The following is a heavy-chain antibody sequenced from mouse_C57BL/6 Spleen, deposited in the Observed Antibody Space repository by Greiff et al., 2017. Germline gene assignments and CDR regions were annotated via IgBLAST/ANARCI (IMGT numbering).Heavy chain of an antibody. V-gene: IGHV2-3*01. CDR2: LWGDGST. J-gene: IGHJ3*01. CDR1: GFSLTSYG. CDR3: AKSSYYYGSSPWFAY. Sequence: VQVVESGPGLVAPSQSLSITCTVSGFSLTSYGVSWVRQPPGKGLEWLGVLWGDGSTNYHSALISRLSISKDNSKSQVFLKLNSLQTDDTATYYCAKSSYYYGSSPWFAYWGQGTLVTVSA. D-gene: IGHD1-1*01.